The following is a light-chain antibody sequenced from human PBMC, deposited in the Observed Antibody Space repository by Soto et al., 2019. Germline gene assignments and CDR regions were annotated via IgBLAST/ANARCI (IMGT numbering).Light chain of an antibody. CDR2: DSS. J-gene: IGKJ4*01. CDR1: QSVSSSY. V-gene: IGKV3-20*01. Sequence: EIVLTQSPGTLYLSPGERATLSCRASQSVSSSYLAWYQQKPGQAPRLLIYDSSSRATGIPDRVSGSGSGTAFTLTISRLEPEDLAVYYCQQDGSSPAFGGGTKVEIQ. CDR3: QQDGSSPA.